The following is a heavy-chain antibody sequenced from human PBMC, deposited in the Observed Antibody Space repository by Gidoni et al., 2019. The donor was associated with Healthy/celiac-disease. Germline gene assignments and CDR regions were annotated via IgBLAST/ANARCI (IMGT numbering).Heavy chain of an antibody. D-gene: IGHD3-3*01. CDR2: IIPIFGTA. CDR3: ASGFLGYYYYMDV. Sequence: QVQLVQSGAEVKKPGCPVKVFCHASGGTVSIYAISWVRQAPGQGLGWMGGIIPIFGTANYAQKFQGRVTITADESTSTAYMELSSLRSEDTAVYYCASGFLGYYYYMDVWGKGTTVTVSS. CDR1: GGTVSIYA. V-gene: IGHV1-69*01. J-gene: IGHJ6*03.